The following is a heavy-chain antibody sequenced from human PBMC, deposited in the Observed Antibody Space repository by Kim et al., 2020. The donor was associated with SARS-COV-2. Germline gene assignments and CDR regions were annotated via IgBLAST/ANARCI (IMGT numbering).Heavy chain of an antibody. CDR1: GYTFTSYG. Sequence: ASVKVSCKASGYTFTSYGISWVRQAPGQGLEWMGWISAYNGNTNYAQKLQGRVTMTTDTSTSTAYMELRSLRSDDTAVYYCAREVTLVRGVILHYYYGTDVGGQGTTVTVSS. D-gene: IGHD3-10*01. J-gene: IGHJ6*02. CDR2: ISAYNGNT. CDR3: AREVTLVRGVILHYYYGTDV. V-gene: IGHV1-18*04.